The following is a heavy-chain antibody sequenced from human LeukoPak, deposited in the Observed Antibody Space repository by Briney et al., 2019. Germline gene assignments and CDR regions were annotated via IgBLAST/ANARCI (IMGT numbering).Heavy chain of an antibody. CDR3: ARHLYGSGLHRIDY. D-gene: IGHD6-19*01. V-gene: IGHV4-34*01. Sequence: SETLSLTCAVYGGSFSGYYWSWIRQPPGKGLEWIGEINHSGSTNYNPSLKSRVTISVGTSKNQFSLNLSSVTAADAAVYHCARHLYGSGLHRIDYWGQGSLVTVSS. CDR2: INHSGST. CDR1: GGSFSGYY. J-gene: IGHJ4*02.